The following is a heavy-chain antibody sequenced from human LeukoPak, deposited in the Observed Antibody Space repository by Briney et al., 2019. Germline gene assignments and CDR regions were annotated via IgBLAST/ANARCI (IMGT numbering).Heavy chain of an antibody. D-gene: IGHD3-16*01. CDR3: ARTWGPPDAFDI. CDR2: IYYSGST. V-gene: IGHV4-39*01. CDR1: GGSISSSSYY. J-gene: IGHJ3*02. Sequence: SETQSLTCTVSGGSISSSSYYWGWIRQPPGKGLEWIGSIYYSGSTYYNPSLKSRVTISVDTSKNQFSLKLSSVTAADTAVYYCARTWGPPDAFDIWGQGTMVTVSS.